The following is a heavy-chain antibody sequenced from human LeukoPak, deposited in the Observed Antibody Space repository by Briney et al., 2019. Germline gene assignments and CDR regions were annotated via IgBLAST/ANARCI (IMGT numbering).Heavy chain of an antibody. V-gene: IGHV3-23*01. D-gene: IGHD3-9*01. CDR3: AKDWRRYLSTSFDY. J-gene: IGHJ4*02. Sequence: AGGSLRLSCGASGFTFTSYAMTWVRQAPGKGLEWVSAISGSGGYTYYADSVKGRSTISRDNSKNTLYLQMNSLRAEDTAVYYCAKDWRRYLSTSFDYWGQGTLVTVSS. CDR1: GFTFTSYA. CDR2: ISGSGGYT.